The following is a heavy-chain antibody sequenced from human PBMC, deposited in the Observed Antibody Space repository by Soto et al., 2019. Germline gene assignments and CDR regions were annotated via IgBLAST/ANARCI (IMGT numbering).Heavy chain of an antibody. CDR3: AIAAYAVVAACYFDY. Sequence: QVQLVESGGGVVQPGRSLRLSCAASGFTFSSYGIHWVRQAPGKGLEWVAVISYDGSNKYYADSVKGRFTISRDNSKNTLYLQMNSLRAEDTAVYYCAIAAYAVVAACYFDYWGQGTLFTFSS. V-gene: IGHV3-30*03. J-gene: IGHJ4*02. CDR2: ISYDGSNK. CDR1: GFTFSSYG. D-gene: IGHD2-15*01.